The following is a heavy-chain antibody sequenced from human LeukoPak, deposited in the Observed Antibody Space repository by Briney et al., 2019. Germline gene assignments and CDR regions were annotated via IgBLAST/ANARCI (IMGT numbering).Heavy chain of an antibody. V-gene: IGHV4-39*07. CDR1: GGSISSSSYY. CDR3: ARTTYYYDSSGYSDDAFDI. Sequence: PSETLSLTCTVSGGSISSSSYYWGWIRQPPGKGLEWIGSIYYSGSTYYNPSLKSRVTISVDTSKNQFSLKLGSVTAADTAVYYCARTTYYYDSSGYSDDAFDIWGQGTMVTVSS. J-gene: IGHJ3*02. D-gene: IGHD3-22*01. CDR2: IYYSGST.